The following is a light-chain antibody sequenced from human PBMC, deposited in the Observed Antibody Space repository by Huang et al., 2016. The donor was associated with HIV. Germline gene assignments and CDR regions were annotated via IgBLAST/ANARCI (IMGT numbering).Light chain of an antibody. J-gene: IGKJ1*01. CDR3: QQYYSYRT. V-gene: IGKV1-8*01. CDR2: AAS. CDR1: QDINNF. Sequence: AIRMTQSPSSLSASTGDRVNITCRASQDINNFLAWYQQKPGKAPNLLIYAASILETGVPSRCSGRWSGTEFNLSISCLQSEDFATYYCQQYYSYRTFGQGTQVEIK.